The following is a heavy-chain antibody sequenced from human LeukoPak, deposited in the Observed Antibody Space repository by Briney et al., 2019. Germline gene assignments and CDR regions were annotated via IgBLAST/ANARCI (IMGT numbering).Heavy chain of an antibody. CDR3: ARAYLDFGVVIPYYYYGMDV. J-gene: IGHJ6*02. CDR1: GFTFSSYS. D-gene: IGHD3-3*01. Sequence: PGGSLRLSCAASGFTFSSYSMNWVRQAPGKGLEWVSSISSSSSYIYYADSVKGRFTISRDNAKNSLYLQMNSLRAEDTAVYYCARAYLDFGVVIPYYYYGMDVWGQGTTVTVSS. CDR2: ISSSSSYI. V-gene: IGHV3-21*01.